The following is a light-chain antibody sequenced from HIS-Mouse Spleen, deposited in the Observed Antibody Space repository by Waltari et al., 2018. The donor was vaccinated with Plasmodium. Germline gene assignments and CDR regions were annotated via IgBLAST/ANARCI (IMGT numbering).Light chain of an antibody. V-gene: IGKV3-15*01. J-gene: IGKJ3*01. CDR2: GAS. CDR1: QRVSSN. Sequence: EIVMTQSPATLSVSPGERATLSCRASQRVSSNLAWYQQKPGQAPRLLIYGASTSATGIPARFSGSGSGTEFTLTISSLQSEDVAVYYCQQYNNWSFTFGPGTKVDIK. CDR3: QQYNNWSFT.